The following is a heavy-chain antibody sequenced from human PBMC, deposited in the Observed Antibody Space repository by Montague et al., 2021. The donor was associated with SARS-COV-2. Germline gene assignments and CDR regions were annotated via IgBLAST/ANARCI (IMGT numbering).Heavy chain of an antibody. D-gene: IGHD3-10*01. CDR3: ARHTYYYGSGRFHNEGEGGPKEYGLDV. J-gene: IGHJ6*02. V-gene: IGHV4-39*01. CDR2: LYYSGST. Sequence: SETLSLTCTVSAGPISSSGYCWGWLRRPPGKELQWIGSLYYSGSTYYDPSLKSRVTISVDTSRNQFSLKLSSVTAADTAVYFCARHTYYYGSGRFHNEGEGGPKEYGLDVGGQGTTVTVSS. CDR1: AGPISSSGYC.